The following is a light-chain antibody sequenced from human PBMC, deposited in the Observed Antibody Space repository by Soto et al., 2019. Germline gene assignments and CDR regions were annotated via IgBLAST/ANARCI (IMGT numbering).Light chain of an antibody. CDR3: QQYSNWPPMYT. Sequence: EIVMTQSPATLSVSPGERVTLSCRASQSVSSNLAWYQQKPGQGPRLLIYGASARVTGIPARFSGSGSGTEFTLTISSLQSEDFAVYYCQQYSNWPPMYTFGQGTKLEIK. V-gene: IGKV3-15*01. CDR1: QSVSSN. J-gene: IGKJ2*01. CDR2: GAS.